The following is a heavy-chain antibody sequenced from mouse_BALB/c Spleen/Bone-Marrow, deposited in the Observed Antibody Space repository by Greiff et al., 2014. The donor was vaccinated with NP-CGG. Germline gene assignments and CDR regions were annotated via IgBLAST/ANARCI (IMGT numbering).Heavy chain of an antibody. J-gene: IGHJ4*01. CDR1: GFVFSSYD. CDR3: ARHVVEVRRVLDY. CDR2: ISSGGSYT. D-gene: IGHD2-14*01. V-gene: IGHV5-9*02. Sequence: EVQLQQSGGGLVKPGGSLKLSCAASGFVFSSYDMSWVRQTPEKRLEWVATISSGGSYTYYPDSVKGRFTISRDNARNTLYLQMSSLRSEDTALYYCARHVVEVRRVLDYWGQGTSVTVSS.